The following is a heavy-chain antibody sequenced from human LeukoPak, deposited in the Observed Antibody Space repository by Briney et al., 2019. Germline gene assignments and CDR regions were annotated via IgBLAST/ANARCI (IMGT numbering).Heavy chain of an antibody. V-gene: IGHV3-15*01. CDR2: IKSKTDGGTT. J-gene: IGHJ4*02. Sequence: GGSLRLSCAASGFTFSNAWMSWVRQAPGKGLEWVGRIKSKTDGGTTDYAAPVKGRFTISRDDSKNTLYLQMNSLKTEDTAVYYCTTGPPTGVTMIVVVSYWGQGTLVTVSS. CDR1: GFTFSNAW. CDR3: TTGPPTGVTMIVVVSY. D-gene: IGHD3-22*01.